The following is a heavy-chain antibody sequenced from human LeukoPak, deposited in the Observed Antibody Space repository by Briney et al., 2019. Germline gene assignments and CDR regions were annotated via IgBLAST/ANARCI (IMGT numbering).Heavy chain of an antibody. CDR1: GFIFSSYE. Sequence: GGSLRLSCEASGFIFSSYEMNWVRQAPGKGLEWVSFISSSGRTMYYADSMKGRFAVSRDNIKNSVYLQMNSLRAEDTAVYYCARDLWYSGSRAPPRAFDIWGQGTMVTVSS. D-gene: IGHD1-26*01. J-gene: IGHJ3*02. CDR3: ARDLWYSGSRAPPRAFDI. CDR2: ISSSGRTM. V-gene: IGHV3-48*03.